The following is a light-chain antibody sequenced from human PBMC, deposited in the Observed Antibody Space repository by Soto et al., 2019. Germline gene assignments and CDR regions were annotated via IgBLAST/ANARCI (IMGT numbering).Light chain of an antibody. Sequence: QAVVTQPPSVSGAPGQRVNISCSGRSSNSGAGYDVQGYQQLPGAAPRLLILGNTNRPSGVPDRFSGSRSGTSASLAISGLQAEDEADYYCQSYDISLSVSVVFGGGTKLTVL. V-gene: IGLV1-40*01. J-gene: IGLJ2*01. CDR1: SSNSGAGYD. CDR3: QSYDISLSVSVV. CDR2: GNT.